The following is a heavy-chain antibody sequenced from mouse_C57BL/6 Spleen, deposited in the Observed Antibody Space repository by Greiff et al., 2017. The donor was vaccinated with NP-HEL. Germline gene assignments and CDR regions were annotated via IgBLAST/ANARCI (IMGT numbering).Heavy chain of an antibody. V-gene: IGHV1-18*01. Sequence: EVQLQQSGPELVKPGASVKIPCKASGYTFTDYNMDWVKRSHGKSLEWIGDINPNNGGTIYNQKFKGKATLTVDKSSSTAYMELRSLTSEDTAVYYCARGGELDYLYYFDYWGQGTTLTVSS. CDR3: ARGGELDYLYYFDY. CDR2: INPNNGGT. D-gene: IGHD2-4*01. J-gene: IGHJ2*01. CDR1: GYTFTDYN.